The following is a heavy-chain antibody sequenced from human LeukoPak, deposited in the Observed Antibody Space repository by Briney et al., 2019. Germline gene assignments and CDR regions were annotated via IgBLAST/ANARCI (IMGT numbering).Heavy chain of an antibody. D-gene: IGHD3-22*01. J-gene: IGHJ4*02. V-gene: IGHV3-30-3*01. Sequence: GGSLRLSCAASGFTFSSFAMHWVRQAPGKGLEWVAVISYDGSNKYYADSVKGRFTISRDNAKNSLFLQMNSLRGEDTSVYYCARGTGYYYDSSSYWGGNLDYWGQGSLVTVSS. CDR2: ISYDGSNK. CDR3: ARGTGYYYDSSSYWGGNLDY. CDR1: GFTFSSFA.